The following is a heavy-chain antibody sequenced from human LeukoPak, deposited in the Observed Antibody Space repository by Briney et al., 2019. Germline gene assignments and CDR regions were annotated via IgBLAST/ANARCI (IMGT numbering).Heavy chain of an antibody. CDR3: ARGEDGYNYFDY. CDR2: IYTSGST. J-gene: IGHJ4*02. CDR1: GGSISSGSYY. V-gene: IGHV4-61*02. Sequence: SETLSLTCTVSGGSISSGSYYWSWIRQPAGKGLEWIGRIYTSGSTNCNPSLKSRVTISVDTSKNQFSLKLSSVTAADTAVYYCARGEDGYNYFDYWGQGTLVTVSS. D-gene: IGHD5-24*01.